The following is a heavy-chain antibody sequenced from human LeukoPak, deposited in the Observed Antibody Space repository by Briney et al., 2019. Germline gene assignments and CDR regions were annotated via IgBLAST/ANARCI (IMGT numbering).Heavy chain of an antibody. CDR2: MNPNSGNT. D-gene: IGHD3-10*01. CDR1: GYTFTSYD. Sequence: ASVKVSCKASGYTFTSYDINWVRQATGQGLEWMGWMNPNSGNTGYAQKFQGRVTMTRNTSISTACMELSSLRSEDTAVYYCARGRRVNTMVRGANYWGQGTLVTVSS. V-gene: IGHV1-8*01. J-gene: IGHJ4*02. CDR3: ARGRRVNTMVRGANY.